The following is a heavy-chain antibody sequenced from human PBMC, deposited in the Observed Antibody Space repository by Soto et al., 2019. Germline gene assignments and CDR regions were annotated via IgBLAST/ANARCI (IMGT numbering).Heavy chain of an antibody. CDR3: ARERVMFRGVIPYEIDL. CDR2: ISSSSSYT. J-gene: IGHJ6*02. V-gene: IGHV3-11*05. Sequence: QVQLVESGGGVVKPGGSLRLSCAASGFTFSDYYMSWIRQAPGKGLEWVSYISSSSSYTNYADSVKVRFTISRDKAKNKLYLKINKQRAEDTAGYYCARERVMFRGVIPYEIDLWGQGTTVTVSS. D-gene: IGHD3-10*01. CDR1: GFTFSDYY.